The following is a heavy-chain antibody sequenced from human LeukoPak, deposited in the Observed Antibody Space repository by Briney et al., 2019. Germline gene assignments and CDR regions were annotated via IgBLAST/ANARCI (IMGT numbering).Heavy chain of an antibody. CDR1: GYTFTGYY. CDR2: INPNSGGT. J-gene: IGHJ4*02. CDR3: AREQRYYDSSGNIPSNYFDY. D-gene: IGHD3-22*01. V-gene: IGHV1-2*02. Sequence: ASVKVSCKASGYTFTGYYMHWVRQAPGQGLEWMGWINPNSGGTNYAQKFQGRVTMTRDTSISTAYMELSRLRSDDTAVYYCAREQRYYDSSGNIPSNYFDYWGQGTLVTVSS.